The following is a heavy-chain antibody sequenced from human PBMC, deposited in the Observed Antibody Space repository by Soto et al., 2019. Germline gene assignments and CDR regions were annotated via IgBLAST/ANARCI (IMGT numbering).Heavy chain of an antibody. CDR2: MDPSDSYT. CDR1: GYIFTNYY. J-gene: IGHJ4*02. CDR3: ARHSRYSSGEDFDY. V-gene: IGHV5-10-1*01. D-gene: IGHD2-15*01. Sequence: GESLKISCKGSGYIFTNYYISWVRQMPGKGLEWMGRMDPSDSYTDYSPSVQGHVTFSVDRSVSTVYLQGSSLKASDTAMYFCARHSRYSSGEDFDYWGQGTLVTVSS.